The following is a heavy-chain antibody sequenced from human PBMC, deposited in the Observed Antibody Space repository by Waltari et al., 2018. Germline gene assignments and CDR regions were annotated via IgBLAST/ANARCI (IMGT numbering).Heavy chain of an antibody. V-gene: IGHV2-5*01. Sequence: QITLKESGPTLVKPTQTLTLTCTFSGFSLSTSGVGVGWIRQPPGKALEWLALIYWNDDKRYSPSLKSRLTITKDTSKNQVVLTMTNMDPVDTAIYYCAHVLWFGELTDYWGQGTLVTVSS. CDR2: IYWNDDK. CDR1: GFSLSTSGVG. D-gene: IGHD3-10*01. J-gene: IGHJ4*02. CDR3: AHVLWFGELTDY.